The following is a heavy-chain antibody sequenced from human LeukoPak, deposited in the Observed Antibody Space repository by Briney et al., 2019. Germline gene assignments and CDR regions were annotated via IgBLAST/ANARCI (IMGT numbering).Heavy chain of an antibody. CDR2: MSSDVRNQ. Sequence: GGSLRLSCAASGFTFSSYGMHWVRQAPGKGLEWVAVMSSDVRNQHYADSVKGRFTLSRDNSRNTLYLQMNSLRAEDTAVYYCAIGGLTTIDYWGQGTLVTVSS. D-gene: IGHD2-21*02. J-gene: IGHJ4*02. CDR1: GFTFSSYG. CDR3: AIGGLTTIDY. V-gene: IGHV3-30*03.